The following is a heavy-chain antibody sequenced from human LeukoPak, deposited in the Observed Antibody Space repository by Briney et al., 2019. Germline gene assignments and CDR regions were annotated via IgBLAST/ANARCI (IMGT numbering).Heavy chain of an antibody. D-gene: IGHD1-26*01. V-gene: IGHV3-48*03. J-gene: IGHJ4*02. CDR1: GFTFSTYE. CDR2: ISSSGSGSTI. CDR3: ARVEWELSYYFDY. Sequence: GGSLRLSCAASGFTFSTYEMIWVRQAPGKGLEWVSYISSSGSGSTIYYADSVKVRFTISRDNAKNSLYLQMNSLRAEDTAVYYCARVEWELSYYFDYWGQGTLVTVSS.